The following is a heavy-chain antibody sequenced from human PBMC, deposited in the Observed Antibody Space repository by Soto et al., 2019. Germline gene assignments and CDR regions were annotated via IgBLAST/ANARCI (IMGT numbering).Heavy chain of an antibody. V-gene: IGHV1-69*01. CDR3: ARDDVGNGYPRDNNWFDP. CDR1: GGTFSSYA. CDR2: IIPIFGTA. Sequence: QVQLVQSGAEVKKPGSSVKVSCKASGGTFSSYAISWVRQAPGQGLEWMGGIIPIFGTANYAQKFQGRVTITADESTSTAYMELSSLRSEDTAVYYGARDDVGNGYPRDNNWFDPWGQGTLVTVSS. J-gene: IGHJ5*02. D-gene: IGHD5-12*01.